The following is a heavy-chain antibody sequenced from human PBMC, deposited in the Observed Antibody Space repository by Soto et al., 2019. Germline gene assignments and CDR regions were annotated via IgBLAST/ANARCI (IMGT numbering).Heavy chain of an antibody. CDR1: EFSFSSNW. Sequence: GGSLRLSCAASEFSFSSNWMHWVRQAPGKGLVWVSRINGDGSTTSYADSVKGRFTVSRDNAKNTLYLQMDSLGAEDTAVYYCAGGLKGRYGVDYGGQGPLVTASS. D-gene: IGHD1-20*01. V-gene: IGHV3-74*01. CDR3: AGGLKGRYGVDY. CDR2: INGDGSTT. J-gene: IGHJ4*02.